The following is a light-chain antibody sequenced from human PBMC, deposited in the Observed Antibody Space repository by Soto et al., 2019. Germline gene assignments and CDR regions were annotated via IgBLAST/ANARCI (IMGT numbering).Light chain of an antibody. Sequence: QSALTQPPSASGSPGQSVTISCTGTSSDIGGYNSVSWYQQHPGKAPKLMIYEVNKRPLGVPDRFSGSKSGNTASLTVSGLQAEEEADYYCSSSAGTSSFVLFGGGTKLTVL. CDR3: SSSAGTSSFVL. J-gene: IGLJ3*02. CDR2: EVN. CDR1: SSDIGGYNS. V-gene: IGLV2-8*01.